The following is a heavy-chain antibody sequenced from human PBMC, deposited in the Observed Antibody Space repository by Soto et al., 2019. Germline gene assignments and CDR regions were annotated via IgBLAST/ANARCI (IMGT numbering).Heavy chain of an antibody. V-gene: IGHV3-30-3*01. D-gene: IGHD3-10*01. J-gene: IGHJ4*02. Sequence: QVQLVGSGGGGVNLGGSLGLSWVTLGFTLRSYLIHWVGRTPEKGLEWGAFISGDGSNEYYADSVKGRFTISRDNSKNTLYMEMNSLRAEDTAVYYCARDDEGGSDCDLGYWGQGTLVTVSS. CDR1: GFTLRSYL. CDR2: ISGDGSNE. CDR3: ARDDEGGSDCDLGY.